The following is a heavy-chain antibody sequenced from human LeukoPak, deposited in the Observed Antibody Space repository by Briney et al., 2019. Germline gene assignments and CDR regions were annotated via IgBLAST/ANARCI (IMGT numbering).Heavy chain of an antibody. CDR3: ARGLGYCSGGSCYWGYFQH. CDR1: GGTFSSYA. Sequence: ASVKVSCKASGGTFSSYAISWVRQATGQGLEWMGRIIPILGIANYAQKFQGRVTITADKSTSTAYMELSSLRSEDTAVYYCARGLGYCSGGSCYWGYFQHWGQGTLVTVSS. CDR2: IIPILGIA. D-gene: IGHD2-15*01. V-gene: IGHV1-69*04. J-gene: IGHJ1*01.